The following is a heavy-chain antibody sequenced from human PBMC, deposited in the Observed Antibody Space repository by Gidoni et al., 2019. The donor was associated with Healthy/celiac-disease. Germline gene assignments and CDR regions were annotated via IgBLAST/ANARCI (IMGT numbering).Heavy chain of an antibody. CDR3: AKDLSGSYLHSFDY. D-gene: IGHD1-26*01. CDR2: ISWNSGSI. V-gene: IGHV3-9*01. Sequence: EVQLVESGGGLVQPGRSLRLSCAASGFTFDDYAMHWVRQAPGKGLEWVSGISWNSGSIGYADSVKGRFTISRDNAKNSLYLQMNSLRAEDTALYYCAKDLSGSYLHSFDYWGQGTLVTVSS. J-gene: IGHJ4*02. CDR1: GFTFDDYA.